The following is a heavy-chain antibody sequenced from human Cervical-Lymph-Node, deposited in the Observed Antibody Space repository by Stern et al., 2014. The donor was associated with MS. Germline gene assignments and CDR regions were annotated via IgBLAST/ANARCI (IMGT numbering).Heavy chain of an antibody. CDR2: INNEENT. CDR3: ARERKVERSARVFVSFDV. D-gene: IGHD1-1*01. V-gene: IGHV4-34*01. CDR1: GASFTDNY. Sequence: QVQLQQWGAGLLRPSETLSLTCAVHGASFTDNYWNWIRQTPGQGLEWIGVINNEENTHHNPSLMSRVTLSRDTSKNQFSLKLNSVTAADTAVYYCARERKVERSARVFVSFDVWGQGTLLTVSS. J-gene: IGHJ3*01.